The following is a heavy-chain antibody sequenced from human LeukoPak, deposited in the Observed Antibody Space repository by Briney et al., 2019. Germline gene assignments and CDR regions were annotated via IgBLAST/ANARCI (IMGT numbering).Heavy chain of an antibody. V-gene: IGHV3-23*01. Sequence: GGSLRLSCAASGXIFRNYGMHWVRQAPGRGREWVSGLTSSGGTTYYADSVKGRFTISRDNSRSTLYLQTNSLRVEDTAVYYCAKPVAGSSLGAFDVWGQGTMVTVSS. J-gene: IGHJ3*01. CDR1: GXIFRNYG. CDR2: LTSSGGTT. CDR3: AKPVAGSSLGAFDV. D-gene: IGHD6-19*01.